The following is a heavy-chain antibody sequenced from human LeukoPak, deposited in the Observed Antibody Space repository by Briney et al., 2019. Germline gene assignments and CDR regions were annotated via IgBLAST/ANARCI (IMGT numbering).Heavy chain of an antibody. J-gene: IGHJ4*02. Sequence: GGSLRLSCAASGFTFTIYNMNWVRQAPGKGLEWVSYISSSGSTIYYADSVKGRFTISRDNAKNSLYLQMNSLRAEDTAVYYCAKRGGILTGYRTPYYFDYWGQGTLVTVSS. CDR1: GFTFTIYN. CDR2: ISSSGSTI. V-gene: IGHV3-48*04. CDR3: AKRGGILTGYRTPYYFDY. D-gene: IGHD3-9*01.